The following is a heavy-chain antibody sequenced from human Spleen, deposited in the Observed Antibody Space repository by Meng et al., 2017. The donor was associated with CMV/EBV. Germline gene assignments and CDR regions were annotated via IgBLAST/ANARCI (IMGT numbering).Heavy chain of an antibody. V-gene: IGHV3-20*04. J-gene: IGHJ4*02. CDR3: AIAPGILMVYAIYY. Sequence: GESLKISCAASGFTFDDYGVSWVRQVPGKGLEWVSGINWNGDSTGYADSVKGRFTISRDNSKNTLYLQMNSLRAEDTAVYYCAIAPGILMVYAIYYWGQGTLVTVSS. CDR2: INWNGDST. CDR1: GFTFDDYG. D-gene: IGHD2-8*01.